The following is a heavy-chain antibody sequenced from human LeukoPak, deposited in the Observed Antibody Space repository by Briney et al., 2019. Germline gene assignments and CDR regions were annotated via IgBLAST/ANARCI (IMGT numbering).Heavy chain of an antibody. J-gene: IGHJ5*02. Sequence: KPSETLSPTCTVSGGSISSSSYYWGWIRQPPGKGLEWIGSIYYSGSTHYNPSLKSRVTISVDTSKNQFSLRLSSVTAADTAVYYCARQTIVVVEVGWFDPWGQGTLVTVSS. D-gene: IGHD2-2*01. CDR2: IYYSGST. CDR3: ARQTIVVVEVGWFDP. CDR1: GGSISSSSYY. V-gene: IGHV4-39*01.